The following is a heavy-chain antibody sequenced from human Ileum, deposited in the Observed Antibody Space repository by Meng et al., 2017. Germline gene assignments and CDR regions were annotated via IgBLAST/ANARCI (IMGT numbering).Heavy chain of an antibody. Sequence: QWWGPGLVTHAGTLSRSCAVSGCSMGSSNWWSWVGQPRGKGLEWNGEIYHSGSTNYNASLKSRVTISGDKSKNQFSLKLSSVTAADTAVYYCATTMVRGVSGGYFDYWGQGTLVTVSS. CDR2: IYHSGST. CDR3: ATTMVRGVSGGYFDY. CDR1: GCSMGSSNW. V-gene: IGHV4-4*02. D-gene: IGHD3-10*01. J-gene: IGHJ4*02.